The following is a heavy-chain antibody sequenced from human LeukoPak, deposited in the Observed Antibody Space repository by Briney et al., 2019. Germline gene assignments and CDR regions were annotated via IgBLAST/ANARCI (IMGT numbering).Heavy chain of an antibody. CDR2: INSDGSST. Sequence: PGGSLRLSCAASGFTFSSYWMHWVRQAPGKELVWVSGINSDGSSTSYADSVKGRFTISRDNAKNTLYLQMNSLRAEDTAVYYCASATRYCSSTSCYVPFDPWGQGTLVTVSS. J-gene: IGHJ5*02. CDR1: GFTFSSYW. V-gene: IGHV3-74*01. CDR3: ASATRYCSSTSCYVPFDP. D-gene: IGHD2-2*01.